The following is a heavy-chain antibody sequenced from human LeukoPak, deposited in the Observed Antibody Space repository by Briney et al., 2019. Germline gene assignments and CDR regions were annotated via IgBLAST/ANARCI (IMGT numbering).Heavy chain of an antibody. CDR1: GGPISSYY. J-gene: IGHJ4*02. V-gene: IGHV4-59*01. CDR2: IYYSGST. Sequence: PSETLSLTCTVSGGPISSYYWSWIRQPPGKGLESIGYIYYSGSTNYNPSLKSRVTISVDTSKNQFSLKLSSVTAADTAVYYCARGSTIFGVVIWNNFDYWGQGTLVTVSS. CDR3: ARGSTIFGVVIWNNFDY. D-gene: IGHD3-3*01.